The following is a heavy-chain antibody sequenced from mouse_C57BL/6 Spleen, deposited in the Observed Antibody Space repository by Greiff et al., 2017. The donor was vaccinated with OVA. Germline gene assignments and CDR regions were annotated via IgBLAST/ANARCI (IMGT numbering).Heavy chain of an antibody. V-gene: IGHV3-6*01. D-gene: IGHD1-2*01. CDR2: ISYDGSN. Sequence: EVHLVESGPGLVKPSQSLSLTCSVTGYSITSGYYWNWIRPFPGNKLEWVGFISYDGSNNYNPSLKNRISITSDTSKNQFFLQLTYVTTDDTATDYCEREEEYGSMDYWGQGTSVPVSS. J-gene: IGHJ4*01. CDR3: EREEEYGSMDY. CDR1: GYSITSGYY.